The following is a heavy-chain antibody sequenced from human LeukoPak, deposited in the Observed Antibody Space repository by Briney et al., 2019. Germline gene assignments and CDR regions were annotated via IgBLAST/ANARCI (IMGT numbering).Heavy chain of an antibody. CDR1: GFTFSGFW. D-gene: IGHD1-14*01. CDR3: ARDGGPRSYYYYYGMDV. J-gene: IGHJ6*02. V-gene: IGHV3-7*03. Sequence: PGGSLRLSCAVSGFTFSGFWMSWSRQAPGKGLEWVASINSDGSEGYYADVVKGRFTISRDNAKNSLYLQINSLRAEDTAVYYCARDGGPRSYYYYYGMDVWGQGTTVTVSS. CDR2: INSDGSEG.